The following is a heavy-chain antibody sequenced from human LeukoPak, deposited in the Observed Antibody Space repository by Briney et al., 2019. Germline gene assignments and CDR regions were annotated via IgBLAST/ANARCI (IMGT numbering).Heavy chain of an antibody. Sequence: SETLSLTCAVSGGSISSSNWWSWVRQPPGKGLEWIGEIYHSGSTNYNPSLKSRVTISVDKSKNQFSLKLSSVTAADTAVYYCARVPPAGDGYNLVDYFDYWGQGTLVTVSS. D-gene: IGHD5-24*01. CDR1: GGSISSSNW. CDR2: IYHSGST. V-gene: IGHV4-4*02. J-gene: IGHJ4*02. CDR3: ARVPPAGDGYNLVDYFDY.